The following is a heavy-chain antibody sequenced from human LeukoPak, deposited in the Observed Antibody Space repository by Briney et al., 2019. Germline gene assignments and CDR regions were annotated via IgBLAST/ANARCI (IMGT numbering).Heavy chain of an antibody. CDR2: ISWNSGSI. V-gene: IGHV3-9*01. J-gene: IGHJ4*02. CDR1: GFTFDDYA. CDR3: AKKERHYFDY. Sequence: GGSLRLSCAASGFTFDDYAMHWVRQAPGKGLEWVSGISWNSGSIGYADSVKGRFTISRDNAKNSLYLQMNSLRAEDTALYYCAKKERHYFDYWGQGTLVTVSS.